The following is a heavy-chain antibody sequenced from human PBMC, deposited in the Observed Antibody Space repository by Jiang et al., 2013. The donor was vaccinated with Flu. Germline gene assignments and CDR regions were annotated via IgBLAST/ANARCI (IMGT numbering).Heavy chain of an antibody. CDR2: TFAGDSDT. J-gene: IGHJ3*02. D-gene: IGHD6-13*01. V-gene: IGHV5-51*01. CDR3: ARLYSSSWTDAFDI. Sequence: SYWIGWVRQKPGKGLEWMGITFAGDSDTRYSPSFQGQVTISVDKSINTAYLQWSSLKASDTAMYYCARLYSSSWTDAFDIWGQGTMVTVSS. CDR1: SYW.